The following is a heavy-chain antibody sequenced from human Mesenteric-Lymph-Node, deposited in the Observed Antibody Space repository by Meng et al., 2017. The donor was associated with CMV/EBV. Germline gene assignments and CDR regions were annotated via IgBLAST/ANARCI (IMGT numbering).Heavy chain of an antibody. V-gene: IGHV4-34*01. CDR2: ISDSGST. Sequence: AVSCGSFRGYYSGWIRPPPGKGLEWIGEISDSGSTNYNPSLKSRVTISIDTSTHQFSLKLNSMTAADTAVYYCARGYPMTVFYYWGQGTLVTVSS. CDR1: CGSFRGYY. CDR3: ARGYPMTVFYY. J-gene: IGHJ4*02. D-gene: IGHD2-21*02.